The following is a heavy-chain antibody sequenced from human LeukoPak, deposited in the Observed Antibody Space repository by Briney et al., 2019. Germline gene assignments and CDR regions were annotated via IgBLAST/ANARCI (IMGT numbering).Heavy chain of an antibody. D-gene: IGHD4-11*01. J-gene: IGHJ4*02. CDR1: GFTFSNEA. V-gene: IGHV3-23*01. CDR3: TKARSGSSNWALQIFEY. Sequence: GGSLRLSCAVSGFTFSNEAMGWVRQLRGGGLEWVSTISPGGGTTYYAESMKGRFTISRDNSKTTLYLEMNSLRVEDTAVYYCTKARSGSSNWALQIFEYWGQGVLVTVSS. CDR2: ISPGGGTT.